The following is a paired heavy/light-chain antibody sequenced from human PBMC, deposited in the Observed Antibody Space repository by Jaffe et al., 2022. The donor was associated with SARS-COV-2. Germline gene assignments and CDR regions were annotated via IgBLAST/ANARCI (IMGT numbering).Light chain of an antibody. CDR3: QSADSSDTWV. V-gene: IGLV3-25*03. J-gene: IGLJ3*02. CDR1: VLAKQY. Sequence: SYELTQPPSVSVSPGQTARITCSGDVLAKQYAYWYQQKPGQAPVLVIYKDSERPSGIPERFSGSSSGTEVTLTISGVQAEDEADYYCQSADSSDTWVFGGGTKLTVL. CDR2: KDS.
Heavy chain of an antibody. Sequence: EVQLLESGGGLVQPGGSLRLSCAASGFSFSSYAMSWVRQAPGKGLEWVSTISDNGGSTYYADSVKGRFTISRDNSKNTLSLLVSSLRADDTAEYYCVKTLVSVAIYYFDFWGQGTLVTVSS. V-gene: IGHV3-23*01. D-gene: IGHD5-12*01. CDR2: ISDNGGST. CDR3: VKTLVSVAIYYFDF. CDR1: GFSFSSYA. J-gene: IGHJ4*02.